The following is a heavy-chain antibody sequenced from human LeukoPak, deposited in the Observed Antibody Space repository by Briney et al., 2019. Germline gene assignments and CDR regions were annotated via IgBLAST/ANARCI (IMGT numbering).Heavy chain of an antibody. D-gene: IGHD6-6*01. Sequence: GGSLRLSCAASGFTFSSYAMSWVRQAPGKGLEWVSAISGSGGSTYYADSVKGRFTISRDNSKNTLYLQMNSLRAEDTAVYYCAARIWLEYSSSGGFDYWGQGTLVTVSS. CDR2: ISGSGGST. CDR1: GFTFSSYA. CDR3: AARIWLEYSSSGGFDY. J-gene: IGHJ4*02. V-gene: IGHV3-23*01.